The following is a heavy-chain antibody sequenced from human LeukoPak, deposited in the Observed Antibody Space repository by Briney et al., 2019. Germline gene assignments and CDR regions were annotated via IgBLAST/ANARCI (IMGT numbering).Heavy chain of an antibody. J-gene: IGHJ5*02. CDR3: ARDGRELEGTAMLPYWFDA. D-gene: IGHD5-18*01. Sequence: GASVKVSCKASGGTFSSYAISWVRQAPGQGLEWMGGIIPIFGTANYAQKFQGRVTITADESTSTAYMELSSLRSEDTAVYYCARDGRELEGTAMLPYWFDAWGQGTLVTVSS. CDR2: IIPIFGTA. V-gene: IGHV1-69*01. CDR1: GGTFSSYA.